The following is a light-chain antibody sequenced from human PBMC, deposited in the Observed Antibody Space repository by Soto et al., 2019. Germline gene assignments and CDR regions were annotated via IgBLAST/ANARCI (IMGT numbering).Light chain of an antibody. J-gene: IGLJ2*01. CDR3: SSYTSSSTVI. CDR2: DVR. V-gene: IGLV2-14*01. CDR1: SSDVGGYNY. Sequence: QSALTQPASVSGSPGQSITISCTGTSSDVGGYNYISWYQQHPGKAPKFIIYDVRNRPSGVSNRFSGSRSGNTASLTISGLKAGDGADYYCSSYTSSSTVIFGGGTKLTVL.